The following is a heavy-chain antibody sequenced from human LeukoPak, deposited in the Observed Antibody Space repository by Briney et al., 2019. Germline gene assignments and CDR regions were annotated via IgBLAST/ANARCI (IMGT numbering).Heavy chain of an antibody. CDR3: ARGYSYSDY. V-gene: IGHV1-69*04. D-gene: IGHD1-1*01. CDR2: IIPILGIA. Sequence: GASVKVSCKASGGTFSSFAISWVRQAPGQGLEWMGRIIPILGIANYAQKFQGRVTITADKSTSTAYMELSSLRSEDTAVYYCARGYSYSDYWGQGTLVTVSS. J-gene: IGHJ4*02. CDR1: GGTFSSFA.